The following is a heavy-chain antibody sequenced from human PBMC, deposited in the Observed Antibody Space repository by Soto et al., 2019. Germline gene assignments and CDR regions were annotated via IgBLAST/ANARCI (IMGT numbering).Heavy chain of an antibody. D-gene: IGHD2-2*01. V-gene: IGHV3-23*01. J-gene: IGHJ4*02. Sequence: HPGGSLRLSCAASGFTFSSYSMSWVRQAPGKGLEWVSAISGSGGSTYYADSVKGRFTISRDNSKNTLYLQMNSLRAEDTAVYYCAKDPQHHDYFDYWGQGTLVTVSS. CDR2: ISGSGGST. CDR3: AKDPQHHDYFDY. CDR1: GFTFSSYS.